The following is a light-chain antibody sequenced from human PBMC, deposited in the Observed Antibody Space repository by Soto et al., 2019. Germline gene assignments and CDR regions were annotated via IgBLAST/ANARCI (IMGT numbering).Light chain of an antibody. CDR1: SSDVGNYNL. Sequence: QSALTQPASVSGSPGQSSTISCTGTSSDVGNYNLVSWYQQHPGKAPKLMIYEGSKRPSGVSHCFSGSKSGNTASLTISGLQAEDEADYHCCSYAGSSTWVFGGGTKLTVL. CDR2: EGS. V-gene: IGLV2-23*01. CDR3: CSYAGSSTWV. J-gene: IGLJ3*02.